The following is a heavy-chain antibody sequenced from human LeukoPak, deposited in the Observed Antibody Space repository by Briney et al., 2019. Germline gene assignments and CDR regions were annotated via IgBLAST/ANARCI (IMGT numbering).Heavy chain of an antibody. CDR1: GFTFSSYA. Sequence: GRSLRLSCAASGFTFSSYAMHWVRQAPGKGLEWVAVISYDGSNKYYADSVKGRFTISRDNSKNTLYLQMNSLRAEDTAVYYCASWLTIVATTLYYWGQGTLVTVSS. D-gene: IGHD5-12*01. CDR3: ASWLTIVATTLYY. CDR2: ISYDGSNK. V-gene: IGHV3-30-3*01. J-gene: IGHJ4*02.